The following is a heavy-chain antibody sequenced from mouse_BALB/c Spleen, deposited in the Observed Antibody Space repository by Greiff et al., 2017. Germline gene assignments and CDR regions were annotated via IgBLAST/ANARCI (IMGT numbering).Heavy chain of an antibody. J-gene: IGHJ4*01. V-gene: IGHV5-12-2*01. CDR3: ARHLYGAYAMDY. CDR2: ISNGGGST. D-gene: IGHD1-1*02. CDR1: GFTFSSYT. Sequence: EVKLMESGGGLVQPGGSLKLSCAASGFTFSSYTMSWVRQTPEKRLEWVAYISNGGGSTYYPDTVKGRFTISRDNAKNTLYLQMSSLKSEDTAMYYCARHLYGAYAMDYWGQGTSVTVSS.